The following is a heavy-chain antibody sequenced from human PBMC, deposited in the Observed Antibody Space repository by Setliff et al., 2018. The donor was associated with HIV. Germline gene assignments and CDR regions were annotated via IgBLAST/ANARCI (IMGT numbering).Heavy chain of an antibody. J-gene: IGHJ5*02. CDR3: ARGFEVESSGWFDP. CDR1: GFTFSSHG. V-gene: IGHV3-30*02. CDR2: IRYDGSNE. Sequence: GGSLRLSCAASGFTFSSHGMYWVRQAPGKGLEWVAFIRYDGSNEYYVDSVKGRFTTSREDSKNTAYLQMNSLKSEDTAVYYCARGFEVESSGWFDPWGQGTLVTVSS. D-gene: IGHD3-9*01.